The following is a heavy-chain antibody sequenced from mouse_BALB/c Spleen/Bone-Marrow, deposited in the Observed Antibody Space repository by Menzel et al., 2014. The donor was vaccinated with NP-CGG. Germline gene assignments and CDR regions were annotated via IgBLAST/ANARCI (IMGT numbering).Heavy chain of an antibody. CDR1: GYAFSSYW. V-gene: IGHV1-80*01. Sequence: LVESGAELVRPGSSVKISCMASGYAFSSYWMNWVKQRPGQGLEWIGQIYPGDSDTDYNGKFKGKATLTADKSSNTAYMQLTSLTSEDSAVYFCARGGISVDYWGQGTTLTVSS. CDR2: IYPGDSDT. CDR3: ARGGISVDY. J-gene: IGHJ2*01.